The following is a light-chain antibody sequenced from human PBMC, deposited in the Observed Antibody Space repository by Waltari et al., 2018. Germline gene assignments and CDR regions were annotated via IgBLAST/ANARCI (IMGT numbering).Light chain of an antibody. J-gene: IGLJ1*01. Sequence: QSALTQPASVSGSPGQSITISCPGPSNDVGGYGHVPGYQQYPGKAPKLIIYEVSYRPSGISTRFSGSKSGNTASLTISGLQAEDEADYYCSSHTATVPHVFGTGTRVTVV. CDR2: EVS. CDR3: SSHTATVPHV. V-gene: IGLV2-14*01. CDR1: SNDVGGYGH.